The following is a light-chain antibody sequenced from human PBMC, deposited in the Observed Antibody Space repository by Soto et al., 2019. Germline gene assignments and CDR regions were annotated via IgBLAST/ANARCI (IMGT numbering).Light chain of an antibody. V-gene: IGLV2-23*02. Sequence: QSVLTQPASVSGSPGQSITISCTGTSSDVGTYNLVSWYQQHPGKAPKLMIYAVSKRPSGVSNRFSGSKSGNTASLTISGLQAEDEADYYCCSYAGSSTGVFGGGTKVPS. CDR2: AVS. J-gene: IGLJ2*01. CDR3: CSYAGSSTGV. CDR1: SSDVGTYNL.